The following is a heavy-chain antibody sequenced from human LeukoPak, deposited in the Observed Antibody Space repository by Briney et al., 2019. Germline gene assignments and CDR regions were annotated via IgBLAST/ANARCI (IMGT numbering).Heavy chain of an antibody. CDR2: INPNSGGT. CDR3: ARDQYYYDSSGYSDY. V-gene: IGHV1-2*02. J-gene: IGHJ4*02. Sequence: ASVKVSCKASGYTFTGYYMHWVRQAPGQGLEWMGWINPNSGGTNYAQKFQGRVTMTRDTSISIAYMELSRLRSDDTAVYYCARDQYYYDSSGYSDYWGQGTLVTVSS. CDR1: GYTFTGYY. D-gene: IGHD3-22*01.